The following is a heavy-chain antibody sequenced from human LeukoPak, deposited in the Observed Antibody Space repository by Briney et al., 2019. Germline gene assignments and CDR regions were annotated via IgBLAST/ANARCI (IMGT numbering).Heavy chain of an antibody. V-gene: IGHV3-23*01. D-gene: IGHD3-9*01. CDR1: GFTFSSYA. CDR3: AKGTPYYDILTGYYKGYYFDY. CDR2: ISGSGGST. J-gene: IGHJ4*02. Sequence: GSLRLSCAASGFTFSSYAMSWVRQAPGKGLEWVSAISGSGGSTYYADSVKGRFTISRGNSKNTLYLQMNSLRAEDTAVYYCAKGTPYYDILTGYYKGYYFDYWGQGTLVTVSS.